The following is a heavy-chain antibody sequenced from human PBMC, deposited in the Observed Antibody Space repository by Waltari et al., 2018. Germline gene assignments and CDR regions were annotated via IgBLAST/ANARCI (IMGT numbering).Heavy chain of an antibody. J-gene: IGHJ4*02. CDR2: IKEDGSDK. Sequence: EVQLLESGGGLVQPGGSLRLSCAASGFTFSSYAMSWVRQAPGRGLEWVATIKEDGSDKHYVDSVRGRVTISRDNANDSLYLQMNSLRAEDTAVYYCATWRWGQSEFDYWGQGTLVTVSS. CDR3: ATWRWGQSEFDY. CDR1: GFTFSSYA. V-gene: IGHV3-7*01. D-gene: IGHD7-27*01.